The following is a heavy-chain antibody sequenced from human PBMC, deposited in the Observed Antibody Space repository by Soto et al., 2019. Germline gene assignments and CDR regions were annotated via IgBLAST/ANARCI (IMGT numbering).Heavy chain of an antibody. J-gene: IGHJ3*01. V-gene: IGHV1-18*01. CDR3: ARISARRNDFDV. Sequence: QVQLVQSGAEVKNPGASVKVSCRASHYLFGAFGLRWVRQAPGPGLAWMGWITPYSGNTHYAEKFQDRVTMTADKSTTTAYMEVRRLTSDDTAVYFCARISARRNDFDVWGQGTVVTVSS. CDR2: ITPYSGNT. CDR1: HYLFGAFG.